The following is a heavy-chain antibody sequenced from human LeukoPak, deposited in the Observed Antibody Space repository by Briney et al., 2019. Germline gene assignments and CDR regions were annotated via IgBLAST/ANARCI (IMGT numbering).Heavy chain of an antibody. V-gene: IGHV3-30*02. Sequence: GGSLRLSCAASGFTFSSYGMHWVRQAPGKGLEWVAFIRYDGSNKYYAGSVKGRFTISRDNSKNTLYLQMNSLRAEDTAVYYCAKDDITENAFDIWGQGTMVTVSS. CDR2: IRYDGSNK. CDR3: AKDDITENAFDI. CDR1: GFTFSSYG. D-gene: IGHD2-15*01. J-gene: IGHJ3*02.